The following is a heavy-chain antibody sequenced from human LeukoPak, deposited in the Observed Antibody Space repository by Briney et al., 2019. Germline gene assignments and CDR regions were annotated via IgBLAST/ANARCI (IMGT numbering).Heavy chain of an antibody. J-gene: IGHJ3*02. D-gene: IGHD3-22*01. V-gene: IGHV4-30-2*01. Sequence: SQTLSLTCAVPGGSISSGGYSWSWFRQPPGKGLEWIGYMYHSGTTHYNPSLKSRVTISVDRSKNQFSLKLSSVTAADTAVYYCVRGYYYDSSGYWVRAFDIWGQGTMVTVSS. CDR1: GGSISSGGYS. CDR3: VRGYYYDSSGYWVRAFDI. CDR2: MYHSGTT.